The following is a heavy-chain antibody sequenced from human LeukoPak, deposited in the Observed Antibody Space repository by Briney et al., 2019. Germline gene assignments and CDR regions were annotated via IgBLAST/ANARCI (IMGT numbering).Heavy chain of an antibody. V-gene: IGHV4-34*01. CDR2: IIHSGST. CDR1: GGSFSGYY. J-gene: IGHJ6*03. Sequence: SETLSLTCAVYGGSFSGYYWSWIRQPPGKGLEWLGEIIHSGSTNYNPSLKSRVTMSVDTSKNQFSLNLNSVTAADTAVYYCARGYITMVRGVIKGYYYYMDVWGKGTTVTVSS. CDR3: ARGYITMVRGVIKGYYYYMDV. D-gene: IGHD3-10*01.